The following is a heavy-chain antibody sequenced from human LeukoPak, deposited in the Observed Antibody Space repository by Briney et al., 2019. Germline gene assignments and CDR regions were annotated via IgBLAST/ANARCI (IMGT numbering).Heavy chain of an antibody. Sequence: GGSLRLSYAASGFTFSSYAMNWVRQAPGKGLEWVSAISGSGDNTYYADSVKGRFTISRDNSKNTLYLQMDSLRAEDTAVYYCAKERYSSGWYAYMDVWGKGTTVTVSS. CDR2: ISGSGDNT. CDR1: GFTFSSYA. CDR3: AKERYSSGWYAYMDV. D-gene: IGHD6-19*01. J-gene: IGHJ6*04. V-gene: IGHV3-23*01.